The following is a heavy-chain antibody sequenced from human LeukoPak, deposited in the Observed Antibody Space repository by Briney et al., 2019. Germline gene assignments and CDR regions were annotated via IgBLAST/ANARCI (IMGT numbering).Heavy chain of an antibody. CDR2: ISEGVGNT. V-gene: IGHV3-23*01. D-gene: IGHD4-17*01. CDR3: AKREKGTTGRFFDY. Sequence: GGSLRLSCAASGFTFTNYAMSWVRQAPGKGLERVSGISEGVGNTYYADSVKGRFTISRDHSNNTLYLQINSLRAEDTALYYCAKREKGTTGRFFDYWGQGTLVTVSS. CDR1: GFTFTNYA. J-gene: IGHJ4*02.